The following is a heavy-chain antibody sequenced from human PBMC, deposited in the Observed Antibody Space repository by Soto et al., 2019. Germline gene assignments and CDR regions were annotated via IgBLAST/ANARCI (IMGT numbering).Heavy chain of an antibody. J-gene: IGHJ4*02. CDR3: ARGGYYYGSGSYYY. D-gene: IGHD3-10*01. CDR1: GGSFSGYY. CDR2: INHSGST. V-gene: IGHV4-34*01. Sequence: PSETLSLTCAVYGGSFSGYYWSWIRQPPGKGLEWIGEINHSGSTNYNPSLKSRVTISVDTSKNQFSLKLSSVTAADTAVYYCARGGYYYGSGSYYYWGQGTLVTVSS.